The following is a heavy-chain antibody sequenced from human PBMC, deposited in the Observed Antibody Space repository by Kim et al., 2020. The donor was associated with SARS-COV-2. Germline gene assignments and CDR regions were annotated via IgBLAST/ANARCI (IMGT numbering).Heavy chain of an antibody. CDR2: IYYSGST. J-gene: IGHJ3*02. Sequence: SDTLSHTCTVSGGSISSYYWSWIRQPPGKGLEWIGYIYYSGSTNYNPSLKSRVTISVDTSKNQFSLKLSSVTAADTAVYYCARDGYYDSSGYRYDAFDIWGQGTMVTVSS. CDR3: ARDGYYDSSGYRYDAFDI. V-gene: IGHV4-59*13. D-gene: IGHD3-22*01. CDR1: GGSISSYY.